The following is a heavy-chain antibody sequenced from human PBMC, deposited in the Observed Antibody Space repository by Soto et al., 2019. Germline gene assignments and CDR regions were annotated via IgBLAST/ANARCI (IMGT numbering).Heavy chain of an antibody. D-gene: IGHD6-13*01. CDR1: GGSISSDY. Sequence: VQLQESGPGLVKPSETLSLICTVSGGSISSDYLSWIRQPAGKGLEWIGRVYTSGYSNSNPSLKSRVTMSVDTSKKQFSLNLSSVTAADTAVYYCAIKPTTAGTVNWFDPWGQGTLVTVSS. CDR2: VYTSGYS. V-gene: IGHV4-4*07. J-gene: IGHJ5*02. CDR3: AIKPTTAGTVNWFDP.